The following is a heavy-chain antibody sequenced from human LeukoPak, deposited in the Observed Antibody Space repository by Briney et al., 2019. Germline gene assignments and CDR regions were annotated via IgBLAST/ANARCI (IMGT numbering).Heavy chain of an antibody. Sequence: PGGSLRLSCAASGLTFSDYWMYWVRQAPGKGGEWVANVKHDGSEKYYVDSVKGRFTISRDNAKNSLYLQMNSLRVEDTAVYYCATDRGLRWGKGTTVTVSS. CDR3: ATDRGLR. J-gene: IGHJ6*04. CDR2: VKHDGSEK. V-gene: IGHV3-7*03. CDR1: GLTFSDYW.